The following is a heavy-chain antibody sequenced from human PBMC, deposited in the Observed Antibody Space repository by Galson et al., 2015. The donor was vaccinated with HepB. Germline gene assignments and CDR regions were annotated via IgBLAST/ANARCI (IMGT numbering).Heavy chain of an antibody. CDR2: ISAYNGNT. Sequence: SVKVSCKASGYTFTSYGISWVRQAPGQGLEWMGWISAYNGNTNYAQKLQGRVTMTTDTSTSTAYMELRSLRSDDTAVYYCARDRQYYYDSSGYIRVGGDEFDIWGQGTMVTVSS. V-gene: IGHV1-18*01. CDR1: GYTFTSYG. D-gene: IGHD3-22*01. J-gene: IGHJ3*02. CDR3: ARDRQYYYDSSGYIRVGGDEFDI.